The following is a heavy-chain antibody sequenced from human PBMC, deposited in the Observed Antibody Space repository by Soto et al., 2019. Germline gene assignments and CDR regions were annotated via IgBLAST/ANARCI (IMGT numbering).Heavy chain of an antibody. Sequence: GSLRLSCSASGFTFTTYSMDWVRQAPGKGLEWVSSISSTSTYIYYADSVKGRFTISRDNAKNSLYLQMNSLRDEDTAVYYCVRGSGVTNFNFDNWGQGTLVTVSS. D-gene: IGHD2-21*02. CDR1: GFTFTTYS. J-gene: IGHJ4*02. V-gene: IGHV3-21*01. CDR3: VRGSGVTNFNFDN. CDR2: ISSTSTYI.